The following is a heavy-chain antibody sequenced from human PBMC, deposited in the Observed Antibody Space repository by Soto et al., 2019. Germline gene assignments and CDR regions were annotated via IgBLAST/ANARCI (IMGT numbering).Heavy chain of an antibody. D-gene: IGHD3-3*01. V-gene: IGHV1-18*01. CDR2: ISAYNGNT. Sequence: QVQLVQSGAEVKKPGASVKVSCKASGYTFTSYGISWVRQAPGQGLEWMGWISAYNGNTNYAQKLQGRVTMTTDTSTRTAYMELRSLRSDDTAVYYCARDYYDFWSGYFPPADYYYYYYMDVWGKGTTVTVSS. J-gene: IGHJ6*03. CDR3: ARDYYDFWSGYFPPADYYYYYYMDV. CDR1: GYTFTSYG.